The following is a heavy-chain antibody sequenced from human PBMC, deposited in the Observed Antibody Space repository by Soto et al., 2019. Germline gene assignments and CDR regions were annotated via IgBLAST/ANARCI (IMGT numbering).Heavy chain of an antibody. CDR3: AAYCSSISCTPFHGYS. CDR1: GFTFSNYW. CDR2: IKKDETEE. V-gene: IGHV3-7*03. J-gene: IGHJ4*02. D-gene: IGHD2-2*01. Sequence: GGSLRLSCAASGFTFSNYWMSWVRQAPGKGLEWVANIKKDETEEYYVDSVKGRFTTSRDNAKNSLFLQMNSLRAEDTAVYYCAAYCSSISCTPFHGYSWGQGTLVTVSS.